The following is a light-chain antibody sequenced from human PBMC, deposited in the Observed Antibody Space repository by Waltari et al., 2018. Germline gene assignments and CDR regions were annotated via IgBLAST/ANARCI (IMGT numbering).Light chain of an antibody. J-gene: IGLJ3*02. CDR2: RSV. Sequence: QPVLTQPPSVSGTPGQRVTISCSGSASNIGGNLVNWYQQFPGKAPKLLLYRSVLRPPGVPDRFTGSKSGTSASLAISGLQSEDEADYFCASWDDSLNGHWVFGGGTKVTVL. V-gene: IGLV1-44*01. CDR1: ASNIGGNL. CDR3: ASWDDSLNGHWV.